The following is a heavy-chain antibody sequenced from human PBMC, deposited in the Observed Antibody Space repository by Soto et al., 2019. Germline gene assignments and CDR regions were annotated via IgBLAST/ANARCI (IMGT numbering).Heavy chain of an antibody. J-gene: IGHJ3*02. V-gene: IGHV4-30-4*01. D-gene: IGHD3-22*01. CDR2: ISYIGSA. CDR3: ARASINMIIMVKPDAFDI. Sequence: QVQLQESGPGLVKPSQTLSLTCSVSGASISSGDYFWSWIRLLPGKGLEWIGYISYIGSAYYNPSLNSRLNMSIDTSKNQFSLRLTSVTAADTAVYYCARASINMIIMVKPDAFDIWGQGTMVTVSS. CDR1: GASISSGDYF.